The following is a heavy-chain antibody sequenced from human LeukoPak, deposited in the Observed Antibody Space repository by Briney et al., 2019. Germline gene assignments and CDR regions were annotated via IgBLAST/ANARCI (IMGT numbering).Heavy chain of an antibody. CDR1: NGSINSYY. D-gene: IGHD2-15*01. CDR3: ARSCGGGNCNYFYHGMDV. CDR2: FYSSGST. V-gene: IGHV4-59*08. Sequence: TSETLSLTCTVSNGSINSYYGSWLRQPPGKGLEGLGYFYSSGSTNCTPSLKSRVTISVDTSKNQFSLKLTSVTAADTAMYYCARSCGGGNCNYFYHGMDVWGQGTTVTVSS. J-gene: IGHJ6*02.